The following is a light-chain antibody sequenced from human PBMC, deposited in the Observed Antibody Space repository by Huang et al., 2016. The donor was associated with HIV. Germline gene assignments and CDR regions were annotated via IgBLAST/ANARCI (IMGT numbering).Light chain of an antibody. CDR1: QSLSTN. Sequence: EIVMTQSPTTLSVSPGERATLSCRASQSLSTNLAWYQQKPGQAPRLLIYGASTRATGIPARFRGSGSGTEFTLTISSLQSEDFAVYYCQQYNNWPPDTFGQGTKLEIK. CDR2: GAS. V-gene: IGKV3-15*01. CDR3: QQYNNWPPDT. J-gene: IGKJ2*01.